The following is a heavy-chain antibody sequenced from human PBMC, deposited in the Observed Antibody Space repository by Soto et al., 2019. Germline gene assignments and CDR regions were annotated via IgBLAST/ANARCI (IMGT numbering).Heavy chain of an antibody. V-gene: IGHV4-4*02. CDR2: INHSGST. Sequence: PSETLSLTCAVSGGSISSSNWWSWVRQPPGKGLEWIGEINHSGSTNYNPSLKSRVIISVDKTKNQFSLKLSSVTAADTAMYYCARVDILTVYRCMDVWGQGTTVTVSS. D-gene: IGHD3-9*01. J-gene: IGHJ6*02. CDR1: GGSISSSNW. CDR3: ARVDILTVYRCMDV.